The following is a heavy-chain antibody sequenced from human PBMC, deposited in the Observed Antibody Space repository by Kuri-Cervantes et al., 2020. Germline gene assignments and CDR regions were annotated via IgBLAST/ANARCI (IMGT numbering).Heavy chain of an antibody. CDR3: ARGGDREMVELAVGY. CDR1: GFTFSSYA. CDR2: ISYDGSNK. D-gene: IGHD1-7*01. J-gene: IGHJ4*02. V-gene: IGHV3-30-3*01. Sequence: GESLKISCAASGFTFSSYAMSWVRQAPGKGLEWVAVISYDGSNKHYADSVKGRFTISRDNSKNTLFLQVNSLRVEDTAVYFCARGGDREMVELAVGYWGQGTLVTVSS.